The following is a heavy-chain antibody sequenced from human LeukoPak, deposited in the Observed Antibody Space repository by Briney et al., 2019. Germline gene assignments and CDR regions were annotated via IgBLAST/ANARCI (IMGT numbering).Heavy chain of an antibody. CDR1: GFTVSSNY. V-gene: IGHV3-53*01. CDR3: ARDPGSSWPHYFDY. D-gene: IGHD6-13*01. J-gene: IGHJ4*02. Sequence: GGSLRLSCAASGFTVSSNYMSWVRQAPGKGLEWVSVIYSGGSTYYADSVKGRFTISRDNSKNTLYLQMNNLRAEDTAVYYCARDPGSSWPHYFDYWGKGTLVTVSS. CDR2: IYSGGST.